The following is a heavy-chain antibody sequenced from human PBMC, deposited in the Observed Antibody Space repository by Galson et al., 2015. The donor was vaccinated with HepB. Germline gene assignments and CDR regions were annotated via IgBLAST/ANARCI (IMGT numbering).Heavy chain of an antibody. D-gene: IGHD1-7*01. CDR3: AKVPYDPGITGTPRKAGFDP. CDR1: GFTFSSYA. CDR2: ISGSGGST. Sequence: SLRLSCAASGFTFSSYAMTWVRQAPGKGLEWVSGISGSGGSTYYADSVKGRFTISRDNSKSTVYLQLNSLRAEDTAVYYCAKVPYDPGITGTPRKAGFDPWGQGTLVTVSS. J-gene: IGHJ5*02. V-gene: IGHV3-23*01.